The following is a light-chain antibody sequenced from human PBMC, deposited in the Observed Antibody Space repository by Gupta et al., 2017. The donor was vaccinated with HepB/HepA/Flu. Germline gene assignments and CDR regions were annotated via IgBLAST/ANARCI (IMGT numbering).Light chain of an antibody. J-gene: IGLJ2*01. CDR2: GNS. CDR1: SANIGAGYD. V-gene: IGLV1-40*01. Sequence: QSVLTQPPSVSGAPGQRVTISCTGSSANIGAGYDVHWYQKFPGKAPKLLNYGNSNRPSGVPDRFSASKSGTSASLAITGLQSEDESDYYCQSYDSSLSGVVFGGGTKLTVL. CDR3: QSYDSSLSGVV.